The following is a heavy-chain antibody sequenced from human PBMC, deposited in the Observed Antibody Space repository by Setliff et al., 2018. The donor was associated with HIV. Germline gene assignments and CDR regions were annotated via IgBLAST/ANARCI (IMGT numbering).Heavy chain of an antibody. J-gene: IGHJ4*02. D-gene: IGHD3-22*01. Sequence: SETLSLTCTVSGGSISSGSYYWSWIRQPAGKGLEWIGHIYTRGSTYYNPSLKSRVTISVDTSKNQFSLKLSSVTAADTAVYYCARQGEGYDSSGYYYTLDYWGQGTLVTVSS. V-gene: IGHV4-61*09. CDR1: GGSISSGSYY. CDR3: ARQGEGYDSSGYYYTLDY. CDR2: IYTRGST.